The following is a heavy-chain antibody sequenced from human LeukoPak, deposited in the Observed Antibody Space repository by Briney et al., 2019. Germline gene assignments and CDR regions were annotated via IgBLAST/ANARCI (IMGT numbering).Heavy chain of an antibody. V-gene: IGHV4-31*03. CDR2: IYYSGST. Sequence: SETLSLTCTVSGGSISSGDYYWSWIRQHPGKGLEWIGYIYYSGSTYCNPSLKSRVTISVDTSKNQFSLKLSSVTAADTAAYYCARDDYYGSGRFDPWGQGTLSPSPQ. CDR3: ARDDYYGSGRFDP. J-gene: IGHJ5*02. CDR1: GGSISSGDYY. D-gene: IGHD3-10*01.